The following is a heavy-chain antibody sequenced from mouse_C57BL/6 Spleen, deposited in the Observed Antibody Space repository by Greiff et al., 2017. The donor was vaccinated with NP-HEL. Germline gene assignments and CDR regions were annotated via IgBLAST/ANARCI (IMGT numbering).Heavy chain of an antibody. J-gene: IGHJ2*01. CDR2: IDPSDSYT. Sequence: VKLQQPGAELVMPGASVKLSCKASGYTFTSYWMHWVKQRPGQGLEWIGEIDPSDSYTNYNQKFKGKSTLTVDKSSSTAYMQLSSLTSEDSAVYYCARRGPQNYFDYWGQGTTLTVSS. V-gene: IGHV1-69*01. CDR1: GYTFTSYW. CDR3: ARRGPQNYFDY. D-gene: IGHD3-3*01.